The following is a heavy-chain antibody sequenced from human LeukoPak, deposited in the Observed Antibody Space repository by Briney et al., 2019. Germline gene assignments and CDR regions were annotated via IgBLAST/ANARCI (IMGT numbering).Heavy chain of an antibody. CDR3: ATYSSIASLTSFDY. CDR1: GYTLTELS. V-gene: IGHV1-24*01. Sequence: ASVKVSCKVSGYTLTELSMHWVRQAPGKGLEWMGGFDPEDGETIYAQKFQGRVNMTEDTSTDTAYMELSSLRSEDTAVYYCATYSSIASLTSFDYWGQGTLVTVSA. D-gene: IGHD6-13*01. CDR2: FDPEDGET. J-gene: IGHJ4*02.